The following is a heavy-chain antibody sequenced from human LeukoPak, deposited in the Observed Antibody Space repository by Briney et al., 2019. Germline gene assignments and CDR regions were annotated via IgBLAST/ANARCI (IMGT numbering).Heavy chain of an antibody. V-gene: IGHV3-30*02. D-gene: IGHD1-26*01. Sequence: SGGSLRLSCAASGFTFSSYGMHWVRQAPGKGLGWVAFIRYDGSNKYYADSVKGRFTISRDNSKNTLYLQMNSLRAEDTAVYYCARVLWELGEGYFDYWGQGTLVTVSS. CDR2: IRYDGSNK. J-gene: IGHJ4*02. CDR1: GFTFSSYG. CDR3: ARVLWELGEGYFDY.